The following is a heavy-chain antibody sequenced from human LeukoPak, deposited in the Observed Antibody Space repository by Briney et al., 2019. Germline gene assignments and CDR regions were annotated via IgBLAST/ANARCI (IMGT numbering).Heavy chain of an antibody. CDR3: ARARPAKKYYYGSGSFDAFDI. CDR1: GYSMSSGYY. Sequence: ASETLSLTCAVSGYSMSSGYYWGWIRQPPGKGLEWIGSIYHSGTTYYNPSLKSRVTISVDTSKNQFSLKLSSVTAADTAVYYCARARPAKKYYYGSGSFDAFDIWGQGTMVTVSS. CDR2: IYHSGTT. J-gene: IGHJ3*02. V-gene: IGHV4-38-2*01. D-gene: IGHD3-10*01.